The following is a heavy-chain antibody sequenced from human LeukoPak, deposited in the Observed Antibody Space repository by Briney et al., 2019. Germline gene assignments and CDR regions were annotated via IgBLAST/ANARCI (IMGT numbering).Heavy chain of an antibody. J-gene: IGHJ4*02. CDR2: IYPGDSDT. CDR1: GYSFTTYW. Sequence: PGESLKISCKGSGYSFTTYWIGWVRQMPGRGLEWMGIIYPGDSDTRYSPSFQGQVTISADKSISTAYLQWSSLKASDTAVYYCARQFRDSSGYYSYYFDYWGQGTLVTVSS. D-gene: IGHD3-22*01. V-gene: IGHV5-51*01. CDR3: ARQFRDSSGYYSYYFDY.